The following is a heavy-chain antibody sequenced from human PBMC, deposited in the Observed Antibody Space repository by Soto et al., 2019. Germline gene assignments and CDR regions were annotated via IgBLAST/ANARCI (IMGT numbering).Heavy chain of an antibody. CDR2: ISAYNGNT. D-gene: IGHD5-18*01. J-gene: IGHJ6*02. V-gene: IGHV1-18*01. CDR1: GYTFTSYG. CDR3: ARDSAVDTAMVNYYYYGMDV. Sequence: ASVKVSCKASGYTFTSYGISWVRQAPGQGLEWMGWISAYNGNTNYAQKLQGRVTMTTDTSTSTAYMELRSLRSDDTAVYYCARDSAVDTAMVNYYYYGMDVWGQGTMVTVSS.